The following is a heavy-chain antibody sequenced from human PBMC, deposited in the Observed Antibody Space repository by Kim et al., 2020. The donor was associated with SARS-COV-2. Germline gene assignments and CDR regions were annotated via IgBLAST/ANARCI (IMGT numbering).Heavy chain of an antibody. V-gene: IGHV4-59*08. CDR3: ARLTLHGLFDY. CDR2: IYYSGST. CDR1: GGSISSYY. Sequence: SETLSLTCTVSGGSISSYYWSWIRQPPGKGLEWIGYIYYSGSTNYNPSLKSRVTISVDTSKNQFSLKLSSVTAADTAVYYCARLTLHGLFDYWGQGTLVTVSS. J-gene: IGHJ4*02.